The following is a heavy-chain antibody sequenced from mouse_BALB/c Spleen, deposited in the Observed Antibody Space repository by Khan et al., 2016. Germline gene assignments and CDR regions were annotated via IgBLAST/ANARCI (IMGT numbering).Heavy chain of an antibody. CDR3: GRGDY. V-gene: IGHV5-17*02. CDR2: ISSGSSAI. CDR1: GFTFSSFG. J-gene: IGHJ2*01. Sequence: EVELVEPGGGLVQPGGSRKLSCAASGFTFSSFGMHWVRQAPEKGLEWVAFISSGSSAIYYADTVKGRFTISRDNPKNTLFLQMTSLRSEDTAMYYCGRGDYWGQGTTHTVSS.